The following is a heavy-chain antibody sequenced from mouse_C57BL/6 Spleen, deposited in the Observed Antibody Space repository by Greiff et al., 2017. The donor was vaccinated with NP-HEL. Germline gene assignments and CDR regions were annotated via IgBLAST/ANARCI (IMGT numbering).Heavy chain of an antibody. Sequence: QVQLQQPGAELVKPGASVKLSCKASGYTFTSYWMHWVKQRPGRGLEWIGWIYPNSGGTKYNEKFKSKATLTVDKPSSTAYMQRSSLTSEDSAVYYCARGWGSSYDYFDYWGQGTTLTVSS. D-gene: IGHD1-1*01. J-gene: IGHJ2*01. V-gene: IGHV1-72*01. CDR3: ARGWGSSYDYFDY. CDR2: IYPNSGGT. CDR1: GYTFTSYW.